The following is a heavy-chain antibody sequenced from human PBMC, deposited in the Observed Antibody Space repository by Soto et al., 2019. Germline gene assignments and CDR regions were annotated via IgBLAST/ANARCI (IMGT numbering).Heavy chain of an antibody. CDR1: GFTFSSYA. D-gene: IGHD3-9*01. V-gene: IGHV3-23*01. Sequence: GGSLRLSCAASGFTFSSYAMSWVRQAPGKGLEWVSAISGSGGSTYYADSVKGRFAISRDNSKNTLYLQMNSLRAEDTAVYYCAKDHRYFDWLNKYYFDYWGQGTLVTVSS. CDR3: AKDHRYFDWLNKYYFDY. J-gene: IGHJ4*02. CDR2: ISGSGGST.